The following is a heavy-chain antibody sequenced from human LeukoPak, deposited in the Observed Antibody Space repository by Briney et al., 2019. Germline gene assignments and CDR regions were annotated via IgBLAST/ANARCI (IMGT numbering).Heavy chain of an antibody. D-gene: IGHD6-19*01. V-gene: IGHV5-51*01. CDR1: GSRFTNYW. CDR2: NYRGGSDT. Sequence: GAALKTSLKCSGSRFTNYWNGLGRPMPGKGVGLGGINYRGGSDTKYSPSFQGQVTTSADKSISTAYLQWSSLKASDTAMYYCARRLSSGWYGDYWGQGTLVTVSS. J-gene: IGHJ4*02. CDR3: ARRLSSGWYGDY.